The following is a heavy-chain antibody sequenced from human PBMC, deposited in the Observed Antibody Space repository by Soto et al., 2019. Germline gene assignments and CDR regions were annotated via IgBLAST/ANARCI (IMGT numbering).Heavy chain of an antibody. V-gene: IGHV4-39*01. J-gene: IGHJ5*02. D-gene: IGHD2-15*01. CDR1: GGSISSSSYY. CDR2: IYYSGST. CDR3: ERPVGYCSGGRCYSTWFDP. Sequence: PSETLSLTCTVSGGSISSSSYYWGWIRQPPGKGLEGIGSIYYSGSTYYNPSLKSRVTISVDTSKNQFSLKLSFVTAANKAVYYCERPVGYCSGGRCYSTWFDPWGQGTLVTVSS.